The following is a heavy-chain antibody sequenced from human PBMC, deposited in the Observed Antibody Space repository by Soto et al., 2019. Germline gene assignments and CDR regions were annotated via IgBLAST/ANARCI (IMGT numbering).Heavy chain of an antibody. CDR1: GLTFDFYA. CDR3: AKEGGSYHDNWSSYFDY. CDR2: ISGSGDKT. D-gene: IGHD3-3*01. J-gene: IGHJ4*02. Sequence: PGGSLRLSCVASGLTFDFYAMSWVRQAPGKGLEWVSGISGSGDKTFYADSVKGRFTISRDNSKNLVYLQLSGLTAEDTAVYYCAKEGGSYHDNWSSYFDYWGQGTPVTVPQ. V-gene: IGHV3-23*01.